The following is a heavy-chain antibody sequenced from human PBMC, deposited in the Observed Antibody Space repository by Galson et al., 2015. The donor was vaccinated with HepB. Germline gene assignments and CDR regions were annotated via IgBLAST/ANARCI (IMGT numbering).Heavy chain of an antibody. V-gene: IGHV1-58*02. J-gene: IGHJ6*03. CDR2: IVVGSGNT. CDR3: AAARYCSSTSCYTNYYMDV. D-gene: IGHD2-2*02. CDR1: GFTFTSYA. Sequence: SVKVSCKASGFTFTSYAMQWVRQARGQRLEWIGWIVVGSGNTNYAQKFQERVTITRDMSTSTAYMELSSLRSEDTAVYYCAAARYCSSTSCYTNYYMDVWGKGTTVTVSS.